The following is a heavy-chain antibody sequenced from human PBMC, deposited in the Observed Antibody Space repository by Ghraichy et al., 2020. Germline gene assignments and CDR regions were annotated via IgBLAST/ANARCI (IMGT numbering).Heavy chain of an antibody. J-gene: IGHJ4*02. CDR3: ARGSRELLPFGFFDY. CDR2: INPSGGST. Sequence: ASVKVSCKASGYTFTSYYMHWVRQAPGQGLEWMGIINPSGGSTSYAQKFQGRVTMTRDTSTSTVYMELSSLRSEDTAVYYCARGSRELLPFGFFDYWGQGTLVTVSS. V-gene: IGHV1-46*01. CDR1: GYTFTSYY. D-gene: IGHD1-26*01.